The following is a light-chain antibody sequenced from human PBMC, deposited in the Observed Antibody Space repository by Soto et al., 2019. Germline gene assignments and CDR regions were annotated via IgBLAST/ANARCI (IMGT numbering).Light chain of an antibody. Sequence: QSALTQPASVSGSPGQSITISCTGTSSDVGDYKYVPWYQQHPGKAPKLMIYDVSDRPSGVSNRFSGSKSGNTASLTISGLQAEDEADYYCSSYTTSSTLVVFGGGTKVTVL. CDR3: SSYTTSSTLVV. V-gene: IGLV2-14*01. CDR1: SSDVGDYKY. CDR2: DVS. J-gene: IGLJ2*01.